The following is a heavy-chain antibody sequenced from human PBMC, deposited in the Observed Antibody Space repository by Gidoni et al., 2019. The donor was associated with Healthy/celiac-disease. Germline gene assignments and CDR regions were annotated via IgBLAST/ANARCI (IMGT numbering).Heavy chain of an antibody. D-gene: IGHD3-22*01. Sequence: GSSVKVSCKASGGTFSSYTISWVRQAPGQGLEWMGRIIPILGIANYAQKFQGRVTITADKSTSTAYMELSSLRSEDTAVYYCARADYDSSGYSPPYDYWGQGTLVTVSS. J-gene: IGHJ4*02. CDR3: ARADYDSSGYSPPYDY. CDR1: GGTFSSYT. CDR2: IIPILGIA. V-gene: IGHV1-69*02.